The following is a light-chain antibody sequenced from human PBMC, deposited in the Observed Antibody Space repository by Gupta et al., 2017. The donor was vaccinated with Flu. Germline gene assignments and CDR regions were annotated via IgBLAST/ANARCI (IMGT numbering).Light chain of an antibody. J-gene: IGKJ1*01. CDR3: QQDYGPWT. Sequence: DYQMTQSPSTLSASVGDRVTITCRASQTIKTWLAWFQRKPGEAPKLLIYKASTLETGVPSRFSGSGSGTEFTLTISSLQTDDFATYYCQQDYGPWTFGQGTKVEIK. CDR1: QTIKTW. CDR2: KAS. V-gene: IGKV1-5*03.